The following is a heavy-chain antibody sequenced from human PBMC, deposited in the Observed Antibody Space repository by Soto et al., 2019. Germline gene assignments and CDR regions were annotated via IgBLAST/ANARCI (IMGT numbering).Heavy chain of an antibody. CDR2: ISPIFGTA. Sequence: QVQLVQSGAEVKKPGSSVKVSCKASGGTFSSYAISWVRQAPGQGLEWMGGISPIFGTANYAQKFQGRVTITADESTSTAYMELSSLSSEDTAVYYCARLKTFHYRGNSGWFDPWGQGTLVTVSS. CDR3: ARLKTFHYRGNSGWFDP. CDR1: GGTFSSYA. J-gene: IGHJ5*02. D-gene: IGHD2-21*02. V-gene: IGHV1-69*12.